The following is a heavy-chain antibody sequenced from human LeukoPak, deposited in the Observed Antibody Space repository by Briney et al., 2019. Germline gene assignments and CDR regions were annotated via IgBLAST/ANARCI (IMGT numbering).Heavy chain of an antibody. Sequence: SETLPLTCTVSGGFISSYYWSWIRQPPGKGLEWIGYIYYSESTNYNPSLKSRVTISVDTSKNQFSLKLSSVTAADTAVYYCARDLYGQGWFDPWGQGTLVTVSS. CDR3: ARDLYGQGWFDP. CDR1: GGFISSYY. D-gene: IGHD2-2*02. V-gene: IGHV4-59*01. CDR2: IYYSEST. J-gene: IGHJ5*02.